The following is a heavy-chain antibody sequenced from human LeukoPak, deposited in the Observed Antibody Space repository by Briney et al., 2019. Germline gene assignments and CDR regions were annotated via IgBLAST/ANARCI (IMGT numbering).Heavy chain of an antibody. J-gene: IGHJ5*02. CDR2: INPSGGST. D-gene: IGHD2-15*01. CDR3: ARDMVVVAATRFNWFDP. Sequence: ASVKVSCKASGYTFTSYYMHWVRQAPGQGLEWMGTINPSGGSTSYAQKFQGRVTMTRDTSTSTVYMELSSLRSEDTAVYYCARDMVVVAATRFNWFDPWGQGTLVTVSS. V-gene: IGHV1-46*01. CDR1: GYTFTSYY.